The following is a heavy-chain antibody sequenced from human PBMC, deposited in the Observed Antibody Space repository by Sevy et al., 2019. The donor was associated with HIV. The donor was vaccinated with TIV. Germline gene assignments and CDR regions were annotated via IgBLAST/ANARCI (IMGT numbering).Heavy chain of an antibody. V-gene: IGHV3-30*18. J-gene: IGHJ4*02. Sequence: GGSLRLSRAASGFTFSSFGMHWVRQAPGKGLEWVAIISHDGSNKIYADSVKGRFTISRDNSKNTLYLQMDSLRADDTAVYYCAKQGGYCSNGVCYRAFDYWGQGTLVTVSS. CDR3: AKQGGYCSNGVCYRAFDY. D-gene: IGHD2-8*01. CDR2: ISHDGSNK. CDR1: GFTFSSFG.